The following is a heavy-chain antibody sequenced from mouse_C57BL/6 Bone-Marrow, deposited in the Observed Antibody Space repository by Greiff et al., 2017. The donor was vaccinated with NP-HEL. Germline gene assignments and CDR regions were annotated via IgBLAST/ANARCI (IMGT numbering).Heavy chain of an antibody. CDR2: IDPSDSYT. CDR3: ARGVNGGYFDY. J-gene: IGHJ2*01. Sequence: VKLQQPGAELVMPGASVKLSCKASGYTFTSYWMHWVKQRPGQGLEWIGEIDPSDSYTNYNQKFKGKSTLTVDKSSSTAYMQLSSLTSEDSAVYYCARGVNGGYFDYWGQGTTLTVSS. D-gene: IGHD2-12*01. V-gene: IGHV1-69*01. CDR1: GYTFTSYW.